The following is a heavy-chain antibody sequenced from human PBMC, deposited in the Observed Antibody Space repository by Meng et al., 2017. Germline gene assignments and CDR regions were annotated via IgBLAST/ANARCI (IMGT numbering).Heavy chain of an antibody. V-gene: IGHV3-21*01. CDR1: GFTFSNAW. CDR2: ISSSSSYI. CDR3: ARIDAYYYGSGSSDY. J-gene: IGHJ4*02. Sequence: GESLKISCAASGFTFSNAWMSWVRQAPGKGLEWVSSISSSSSYIYYADSVKGRFTISRDNAKNSLYLQMNSLRAEDTAVYYCARIDAYYYGSGSSDYWGQGTLVTVSS. D-gene: IGHD3-10*01.